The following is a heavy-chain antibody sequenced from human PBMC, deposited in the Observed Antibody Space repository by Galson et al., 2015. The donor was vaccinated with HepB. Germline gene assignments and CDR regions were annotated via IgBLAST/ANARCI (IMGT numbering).Heavy chain of an antibody. CDR3: VRDRAPGGLTYYYYGMDV. V-gene: IGHV3-30-3*01. CDR1: GFTLSTYA. Sequence: SLRLSCAASGFTLSTYAMHWVRQAPGKGLEWVAVTSSDGSNKYYADSAKGRLSISGDSSRNTLYLQMNSLRTEDTAVYYCVRDRAPGGLTYYYYGMDVWGQGTTVTVS. J-gene: IGHJ6*02. CDR2: TSSDGSNK. D-gene: IGHD3/OR15-3a*01.